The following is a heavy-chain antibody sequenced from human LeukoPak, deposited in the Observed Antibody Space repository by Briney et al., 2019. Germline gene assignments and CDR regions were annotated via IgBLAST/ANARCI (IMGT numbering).Heavy chain of an antibody. CDR3: AKGVVLMVYAIADY. J-gene: IGHJ4*02. D-gene: IGHD2-8*01. Sequence: GGSLRFSCAASGFTVSSNYMTWVRQAPGKGLEWVSVMYSGGYTYYADSVSGRFTISRDNSKNTLYLQMNSLRADDTAVYYCAKGVVLMVYAIADYWGQGTLVTVSS. CDR2: MYSGGYT. V-gene: IGHV3-66*01. CDR1: GFTVSSNY.